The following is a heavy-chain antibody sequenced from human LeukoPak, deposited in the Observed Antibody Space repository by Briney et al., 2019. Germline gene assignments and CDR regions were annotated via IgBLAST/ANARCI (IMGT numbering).Heavy chain of an antibody. D-gene: IGHD5-24*01. Sequence: PGGSLRLSCAASGFTFSSYAMHWVRQAPGKGLEWVAVISYDGSNKYYADSVKGRFTISRDNSKNTLYLQMNSLRAEDTAVYYCASLFEVAHPDYWGQGTLVTVSS. V-gene: IGHV3-30*04. CDR2: ISYDGSNK. CDR3: ASLFEVAHPDY. CDR1: GFTFSSYA. J-gene: IGHJ4*02.